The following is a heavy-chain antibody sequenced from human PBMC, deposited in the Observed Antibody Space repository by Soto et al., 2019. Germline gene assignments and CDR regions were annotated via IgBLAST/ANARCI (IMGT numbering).Heavy chain of an antibody. CDR1: GFTVSSNY. CDR3: ARNYYDSGGGFDY. J-gene: IGHJ4*02. D-gene: IGHD3-22*01. V-gene: IGHV3-53*01. CDR2: IYSGGST. Sequence: GGSLRLSCVASGFTVSSNYMSWVRQAPGKGLEWVAVIYSGGSTYYGDSVKGRFTISRDNSKNRLYLQMNSLRAEDTAVYYCARNYYDSGGGFDYWGQGTLVTVS.